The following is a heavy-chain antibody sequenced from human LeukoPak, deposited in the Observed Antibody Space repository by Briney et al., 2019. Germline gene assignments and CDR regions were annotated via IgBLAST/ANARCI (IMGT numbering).Heavy chain of an antibody. CDR3: ARSNTGPLLYY. CDR1: GGSISSYY. V-gene: IGHV4-59*01. Sequence: PSETLSLTCTVSGGSISSYYWSWIRQPPGKGLEWIGYTHYSGSTNYNPSLKSRVTISVDTSKNQFSLKLSSVTAADTAVYYCARSNTGPLLYYWGQGTLATVSS. CDR2: THYSGST. J-gene: IGHJ4*02. D-gene: IGHD2-15*01.